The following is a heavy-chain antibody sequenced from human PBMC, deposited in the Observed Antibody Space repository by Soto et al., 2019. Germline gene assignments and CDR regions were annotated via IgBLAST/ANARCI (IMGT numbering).Heavy chain of an antibody. V-gene: IGHV3-73*01. CDR3: TNHPPSSSAQS. CDR2: IRSIASSYAT. Sequence: PGGSLRLSCAASGFSFSGSDMHWVRQASGKGLEWVGRIRSIASSYATTYAASVKGRFTISRDDSKNTAYLQMNSLNTEDTAVYYCTNHPPSSSAQSWGQGNLVTVSS. D-gene: IGHD6-13*01. CDR1: GFSFSGSD. J-gene: IGHJ4*02.